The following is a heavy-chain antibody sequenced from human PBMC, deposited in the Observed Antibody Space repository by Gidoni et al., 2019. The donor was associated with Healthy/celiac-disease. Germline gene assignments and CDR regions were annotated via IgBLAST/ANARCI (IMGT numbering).Heavy chain of an antibody. J-gene: IGHJ4*02. CDR1: GFTFRSYA. Sequence: EVQLLESGGGLVRPGGSLRPSCAASGFTFRSYAMSWVRPAPGQGLEWVSAISGSGGSTYYADSVKGRFTISRDNSKNTLYLQMNSLRAEDTAVYYCAKTAIQLVQGYYFDYWGQGTLVTVSS. CDR3: AKTAIQLVQGYYFDY. V-gene: IGHV3-23*01. CDR2: ISGSGGST. D-gene: IGHD6-13*01.